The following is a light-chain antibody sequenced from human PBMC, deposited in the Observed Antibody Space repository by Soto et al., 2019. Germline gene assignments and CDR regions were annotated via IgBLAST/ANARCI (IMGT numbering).Light chain of an antibody. CDR1: SNDVGGYNY. CDR3: QSCDSSLTACF. J-gene: IGLJ1*01. CDR2: EVT. Sequence: QSVLTQPPSASGSPGQSVTISCTGTSNDVGGYNYVSWYQQHPGKAPKLMIYEVTERPSGVPDRFSGSKSGTSASLAITGLQAEDEADYYCQSCDSSLTACFFGTGTKVTVL. V-gene: IGLV2-8*01.